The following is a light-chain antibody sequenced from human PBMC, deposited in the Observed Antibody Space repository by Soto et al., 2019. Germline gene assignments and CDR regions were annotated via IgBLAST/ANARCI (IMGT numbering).Light chain of an antibody. V-gene: IGKV1-9*01. CDR1: QGINSY. CDR3: QQYNSYSPKT. Sequence: QLTQSPSFLSASVGDRVTITCRASQGINSYLAWYQQKPGKAPKLLIYAASTLQSGVPSRFSGSGSGTEFTLTISSLQPEDFATYYCQQYNSYSPKTFGQGTKVDIK. CDR2: AAS. J-gene: IGKJ1*01.